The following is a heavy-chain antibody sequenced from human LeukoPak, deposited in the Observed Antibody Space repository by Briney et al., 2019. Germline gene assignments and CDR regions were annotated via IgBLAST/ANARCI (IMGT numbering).Heavy chain of an antibody. D-gene: IGHD1-26*01. CDR3: ARDAGSYYFDY. V-gene: IGHV3-23*01. Sequence: GGSLRLSCAASGFSFSNYAMSWVRQAPGKGLEWVSGISSTGGMTYYADSVKGRFSISRDNSKNTLYLQMNSLRAEDTAVYYCARDAGSYYFDYWGQGTLVTVSS. J-gene: IGHJ4*02. CDR2: ISSTGGMT. CDR1: GFSFSNYA.